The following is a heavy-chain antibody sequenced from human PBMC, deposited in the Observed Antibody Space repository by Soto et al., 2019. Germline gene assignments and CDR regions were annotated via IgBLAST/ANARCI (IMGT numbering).Heavy chain of an antibody. J-gene: IGHJ5*02. D-gene: IGHD6-13*01. Sequence: SETLSLTCTVSGGSISSYYWSWIRQPPGKGLEWIGYIYYSGSTNYNPSLKSRVTISVDTSKNQFSLKLSSVTAADTAVYYCARDVGSSWTNWFDPWGQGTLVTVSS. V-gene: IGHV4-59*01. CDR1: GGSISSYY. CDR3: ARDVGSSWTNWFDP. CDR2: IYYSGST.